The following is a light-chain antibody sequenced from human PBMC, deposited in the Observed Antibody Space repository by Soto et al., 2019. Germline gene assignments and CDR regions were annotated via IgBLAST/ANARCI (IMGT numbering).Light chain of an antibody. V-gene: IGKV3-15*01. CDR1: QSVSSN. J-gene: IGKJ1*01. CDR2: GAS. CDR3: LQYNSYLWT. Sequence: EIVMTQSPATLSVSPGERATLSCRASQSVSSNLAWYQQKPGQAPRLLIYGASTRATGIPARFSGSGSGTEFTLTISSLQSEDFAVYYCLQYNSYLWTFGQGTKVEVK.